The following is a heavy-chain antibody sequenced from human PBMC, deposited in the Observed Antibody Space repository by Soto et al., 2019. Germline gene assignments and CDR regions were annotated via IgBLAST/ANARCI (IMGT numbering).Heavy chain of an antibody. CDR1: GASITSGDYY. CDR2: IYYSGST. D-gene: IGHD6-13*01. CDR3: ARGEYSSVWYGNWFDP. Sequence: SETLSLTCTVSGASITSGDYYWRWIRQPPGKGLEWIGYIYYSGSTYYNPSLKSRLTISVDTSKNQFSLKLTSVTAADTAVYYCARGEYSSVWYGNWFDPWGQGTLVTVSS. J-gene: IGHJ5*02. V-gene: IGHV4-31*03.